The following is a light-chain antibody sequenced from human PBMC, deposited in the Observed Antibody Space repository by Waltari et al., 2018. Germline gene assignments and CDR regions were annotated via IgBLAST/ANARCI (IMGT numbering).Light chain of an antibody. V-gene: IGLV3-1*01. CDR3: LAWDVSTTSWV. Sequence: SYELTQAPSMSVSPGQTASLASFVAKVEATFASWYQQKPGQSPVLGIYQYNKRPSGIPERFSGSNSGNTATLIISGTQAMDEADYYCLAWDVSTTSWVFGGGTRLTVL. J-gene: IGLJ3*02. CDR1: KVEATF. CDR2: QYN.